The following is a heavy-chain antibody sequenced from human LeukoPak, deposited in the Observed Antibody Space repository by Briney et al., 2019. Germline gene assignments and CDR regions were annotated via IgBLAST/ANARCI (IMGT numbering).Heavy chain of an antibody. CDR2: MNPNSGNT. Sequence: ASVKVSCKASGYTFTSYDINWVRQATGQGLEWMGWMNPNSGNTGYAQKFQGRVTMTEDTSTDTAYMELSSLRSEDTAVYYCALPVQVVTSFDYWGQGTLVTVSS. J-gene: IGHJ4*02. CDR1: GYTFTSYD. CDR3: ALPVQVVTSFDY. D-gene: IGHD3-22*01. V-gene: IGHV1-8*01.